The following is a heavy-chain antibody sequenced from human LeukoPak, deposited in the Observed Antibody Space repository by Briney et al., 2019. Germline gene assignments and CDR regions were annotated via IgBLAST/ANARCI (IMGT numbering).Heavy chain of an antibody. Sequence: SETLSLTCTVSGGCISSSSYYWGWIRQPPGKGLEWIGTIYYSGSTYYNPSLKSRVTISVDTSKNQFSLKLSSVTAADTAVYYCARVAGYSSSWGYNWFDPWGQGTLVTVSS. V-gene: IGHV4-39*01. J-gene: IGHJ5*02. D-gene: IGHD6-13*01. CDR2: IYYSGST. CDR1: GGCISSSSYY. CDR3: ARVAGYSSSWGYNWFDP.